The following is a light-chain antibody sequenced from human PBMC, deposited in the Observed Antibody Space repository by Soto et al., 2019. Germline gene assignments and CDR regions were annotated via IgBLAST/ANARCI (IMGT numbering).Light chain of an antibody. CDR2: NNN. J-gene: IGLJ3*02. Sequence: QSVLTQPPSASGTPGQRVTISCSGSRSNIGNNAVSWYQQFPGTAPKLLIYNNNQRPSGVPDRFSGSKSGTSASLAISGLQSEDGDDYYCATWDDSLNARGVFGGGTKLPVL. CDR3: ATWDDSLNARGV. V-gene: IGLV1-44*01. CDR1: RSNIGNNA.